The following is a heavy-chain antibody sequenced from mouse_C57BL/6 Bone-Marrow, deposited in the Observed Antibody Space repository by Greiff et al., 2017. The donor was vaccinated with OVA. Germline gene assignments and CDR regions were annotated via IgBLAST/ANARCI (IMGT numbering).Heavy chain of an antibody. J-gene: IGHJ4*01. CDR1: GFTFSSYA. Sequence: DVHLVESGGGLVKPGGSLKLSCAASGFTFSSYAMSWVRQTPEKRLEWVATISDGGSYTYYPDNVKGRFTISRDNAKNNLYLQMSHLKSEDTAMYYCARDYYYGMDYWGQGTSVTVSS. CDR3: ARDYYYGMDY. CDR2: ISDGGSYT. V-gene: IGHV5-4*01.